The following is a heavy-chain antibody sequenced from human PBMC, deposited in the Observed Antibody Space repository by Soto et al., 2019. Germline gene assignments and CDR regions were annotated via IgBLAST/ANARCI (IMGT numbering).Heavy chain of an antibody. J-gene: IGHJ6*02. CDR2: IVVGSDNT. CDR3: AAAEAPGYGMAV. Sequence: QMQLVQSGPEVKKPGTSVKVSCKASGFTFSSSVVQWVRQARGQRLEWIGWIVVGSDNTNYAQKFQERVTITRDMATSTAHMELSSLRSEDTAVYYCAAAEAPGYGMAVWGQGTTVTVSS. CDR1: GFTFSSSV. V-gene: IGHV1-58*01.